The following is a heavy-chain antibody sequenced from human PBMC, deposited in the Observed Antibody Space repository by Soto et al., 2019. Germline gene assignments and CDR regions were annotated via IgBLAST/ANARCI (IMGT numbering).Heavy chain of an antibody. V-gene: IGHV3-15*01. CDR3: TTGRYCSGGSCYPTPAAFDI. Sequence: GGSMRLSSAASGFTFSNAWMSWVRQDTGKGLEWVGRIKSKTDGGTTDYAAPVKGRFTISRDDSKNTLYLQMNSLKTEDTAVYYCTTGRYCSGGSCYPTPAAFDIWGQGTMVTVSS. J-gene: IGHJ3*02. CDR2: IKSKTDGGTT. CDR1: GFTFSNAW. D-gene: IGHD2-15*01.